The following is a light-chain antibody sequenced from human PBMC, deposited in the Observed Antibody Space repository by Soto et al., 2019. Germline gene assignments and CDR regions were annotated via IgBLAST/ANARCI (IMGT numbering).Light chain of an antibody. CDR1: QSISSW. CDR2: DAS. V-gene: IGKV1-5*01. J-gene: IGKJ1*01. Sequence: DIQMTQSPSTLSASVGDRVTITCRASQSISSWLAWYQQKPGKAPKLLIYDASSLESGVPSRFSGSGSGTDFTLTIRRLEPEDFAVYYCQQYGNSAWTFGQGTKVEIK. CDR3: QQYGNSAWT.